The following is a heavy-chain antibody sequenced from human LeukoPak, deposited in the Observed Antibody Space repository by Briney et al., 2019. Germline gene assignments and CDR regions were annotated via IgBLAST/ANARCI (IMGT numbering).Heavy chain of an antibody. CDR1: GYTFTSYG. CDR2: ISVYNGNT. Sequence: GASVKVSCKASGYTFTSYGISWVRQAPGQGLEWMGWISVYNGNTNYAQNLQGRVTMTTDTSTSTAYMELRSLRSDDTAVYYCARGRTISGKRYNWFDPWGQGTLVTVSS. V-gene: IGHV1-18*01. CDR3: ARGRTISGKRYNWFDP. D-gene: IGHD1-14*01. J-gene: IGHJ5*02.